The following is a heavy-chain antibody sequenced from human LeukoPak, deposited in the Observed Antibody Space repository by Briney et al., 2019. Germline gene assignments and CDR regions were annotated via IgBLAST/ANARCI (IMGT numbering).Heavy chain of an antibody. CDR1: GFTFSSYN. V-gene: IGHV3-21*01. D-gene: IGHD5-12*01. Sequence: TGGSLTLSCAVSGFTFSSYNMNWVRQAPGKGREWVSFISKSSVYTYYADTVKGRFTISRYNAKSSLYLQMNNLRAEDTAVYYCARDPYSGHYGNDYYYYMDVWGKGTTVTISS. CDR3: ARDPYSGHYGNDYYYYMDV. J-gene: IGHJ6*03. CDR2: ISKSSVYT.